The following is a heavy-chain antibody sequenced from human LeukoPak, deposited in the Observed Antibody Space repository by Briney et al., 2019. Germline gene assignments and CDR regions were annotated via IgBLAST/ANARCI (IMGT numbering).Heavy chain of an antibody. J-gene: IGHJ5*02. CDR3: ARDKGDCANGVCYLNWFDP. D-gene: IGHD2-8*01. V-gene: IGHV4-61*01. CDR1: GGSISSSSYY. CDR2: IYYSGST. Sequence: SETLSLTCTVSGGSISSSSYYWGWIRQPPGKGLEWIGYIYYSGSTNYNPSLKSRVTISVDTSKNQFSLKLSSVTAADTAVYYCARDKGDCANGVCYLNWFDPWGQGTLVTVSS.